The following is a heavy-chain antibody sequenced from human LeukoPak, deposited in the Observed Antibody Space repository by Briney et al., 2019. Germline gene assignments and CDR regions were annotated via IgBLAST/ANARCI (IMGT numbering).Heavy chain of an antibody. CDR3: APQQAYSPYNWFDP. Sequence: AGGSLRLSCVGSGFTISNYWMHWVRQAPGTGLMWVSRIHPDGRITTHADSVKGRFTISRDNAKNTLYLQMNSLRAEDTAVYYCAPQQAYSPYNWFDPWGQGTLVTVSS. D-gene: IGHD5-12*01. V-gene: IGHV3-74*03. J-gene: IGHJ5*02. CDR2: IHPDGRIT. CDR1: GFTISNYW.